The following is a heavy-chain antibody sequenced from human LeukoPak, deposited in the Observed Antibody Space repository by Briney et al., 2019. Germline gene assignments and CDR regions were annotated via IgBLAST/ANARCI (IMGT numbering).Heavy chain of an antibody. CDR1: GFTFSSYG. Sequence: GGSLRLSCAASGFTFSSYGMNWVRQAPGKGLEWVTSVSSTSINIDYADSVKGRFTISRDNTKNSVSLQMNSLTVEDTAVYYCVRSGLRPLDSWGQGTLVAVSS. V-gene: IGHV3-21*06. J-gene: IGHJ4*02. CDR2: VSSTSINI. CDR3: VRSGLRPLDS. D-gene: IGHD4-17*01.